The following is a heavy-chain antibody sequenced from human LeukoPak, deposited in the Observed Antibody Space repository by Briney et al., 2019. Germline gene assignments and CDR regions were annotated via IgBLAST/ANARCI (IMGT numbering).Heavy chain of an antibody. CDR1: GFTFSSYA. CDR2: IKQDGSEK. D-gene: IGHD3-16*02. Sequence: GGSLRLSCAASGFTFSSYAMSWVRQAPGKGLEWVANIKQDGSEKYYVDSVKGRFTISRDNAKNSLYLQMNSLRAEDTAVYYCARDAPYDYVWGSYRYGPLDYWGQGTLVTVSS. J-gene: IGHJ4*02. V-gene: IGHV3-7*03. CDR3: ARDAPYDYVWGSYRYGPLDY.